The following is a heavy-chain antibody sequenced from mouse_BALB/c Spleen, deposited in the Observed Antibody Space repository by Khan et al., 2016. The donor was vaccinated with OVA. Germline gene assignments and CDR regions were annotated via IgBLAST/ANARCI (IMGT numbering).Heavy chain of an antibody. CDR1: GFSLTNYD. Sequence: QVQLKESGPGLVAPSQSLSITCTVSGFSLTNYDISWIRQPPGKGLEWLGVIWTGGDTNYNSAFMSRLSISKDNSKSQVFLKMNSLQTDDTAIYYCVRRGQYYGSFYWYFDVWGAGTTVTVSS. V-gene: IGHV2-9-2*01. CDR2: IWTGGDT. D-gene: IGHD1-1*01. J-gene: IGHJ1*01. CDR3: VRRGQYYGSFYWYFDV.